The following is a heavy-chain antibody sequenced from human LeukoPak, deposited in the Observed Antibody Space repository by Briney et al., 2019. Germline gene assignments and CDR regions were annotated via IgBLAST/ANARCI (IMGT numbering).Heavy chain of an antibody. D-gene: IGHD6-13*01. CDR2: IYHSGST. CDR3: ARWTGRQQLAATF. CDR1: GGSISSGGYY. Sequence: PSETLSLTCTVSGGSISSGGYYWSWIRQPPGKGLEWIGYIYHSGSTYYNPSLKSRVTISVDRSKNQFSLKLSSVTAADTAVYYCARWTGRQQLAATFWGQGTLVTVSS. J-gene: IGHJ4*02. V-gene: IGHV4-30-2*01.